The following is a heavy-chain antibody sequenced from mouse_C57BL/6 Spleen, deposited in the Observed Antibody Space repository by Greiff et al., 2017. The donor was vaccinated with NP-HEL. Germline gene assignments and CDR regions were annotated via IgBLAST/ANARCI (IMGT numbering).Heavy chain of an antibody. D-gene: IGHD1-1*01. V-gene: IGHV5-4*03. CDR3: ARGGYGSSLFDY. CDR1: GFTFSSYA. J-gene: IGHJ2*01. CDR2: ISDGGSYT. Sequence: EVKLVESGGGLVKPGGSLKLSCAASGFTFSSYAMSWVRQTPEKRLEWVATISDGGSYTYYPDNVKGRFTISRDNAKNNLYLQMSHLKSEDTAMYYCARGGYGSSLFDYWGQGTTLTVSS.